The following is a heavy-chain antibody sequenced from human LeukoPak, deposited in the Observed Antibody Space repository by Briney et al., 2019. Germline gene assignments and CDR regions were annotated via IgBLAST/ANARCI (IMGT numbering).Heavy chain of an antibody. CDR3: AATISADTDYYGMDV. CDR1: GFTFSSSA. D-gene: IGHD6-13*01. CDR2: IVVGTGNT. V-gene: IGHV1-58*02. J-gene: IGHJ6*02. Sequence: APVKVSCKASGFTFSSSAIQWVRQSRGQRLEWIGWIVVGTGNTNYAQKLQERVTITRDMSTSTAYMELSSLRSEDTAVYYCAATISADTDYYGMDVWGQGTTVTVSS.